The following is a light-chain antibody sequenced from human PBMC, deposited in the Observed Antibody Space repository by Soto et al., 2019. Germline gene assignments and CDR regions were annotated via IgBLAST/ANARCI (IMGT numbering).Light chain of an antibody. CDR3: QQFHYWWT. V-gene: IGKV3-15*01. Sequence: EIIMTQSPVTLSVSPGERATLSCRASQSVRSNLAWYQQKPGQAPRLLIYGASTRATGIPARFSGSGSGTELTLTISSLQSEDFAVYYCQQFHYWWTFGQGTKVDIK. CDR2: GAS. CDR1: QSVRSN. J-gene: IGKJ1*01.